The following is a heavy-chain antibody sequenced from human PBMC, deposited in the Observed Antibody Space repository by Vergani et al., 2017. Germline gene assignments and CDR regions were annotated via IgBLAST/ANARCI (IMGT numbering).Heavy chain of an antibody. CDR2: SNHNGDAT. J-gene: IGHJ4*02. V-gene: IGHV1-2*02. D-gene: IGHD2-15*01. Sequence: QVQLVQSGAELKKPGDSVRVSCKASGFIFTDYYIHWMRQAPGQGLEWIGWSNHNGDATHYEQNFRGRVTLTWDTSSTTAYMDLASLTSDDTAIYYCDRDHHSPTTLVYWGQGALVTVSS. CDR1: GFIFTDYY. CDR3: DRDHHSPTTLVY.